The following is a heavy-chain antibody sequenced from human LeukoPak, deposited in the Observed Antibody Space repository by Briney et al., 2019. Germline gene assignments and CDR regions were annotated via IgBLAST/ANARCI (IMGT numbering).Heavy chain of an antibody. CDR2: LSGSGAIT. CDR3: TRDSTTFRFGY. J-gene: IGHJ4*02. Sequence: GESLRLSCAASGFTFRPYAMSWVRQAPGKGLEWVSTLSGSGAITYYADSVKGRFTISRDNSKNTLELQMNSLRADDTAVYYCTRDSTTFRFGYWGQGTLVTVSS. CDR1: GFTFRPYA. V-gene: IGHV3-23*01. D-gene: IGHD4-11*01.